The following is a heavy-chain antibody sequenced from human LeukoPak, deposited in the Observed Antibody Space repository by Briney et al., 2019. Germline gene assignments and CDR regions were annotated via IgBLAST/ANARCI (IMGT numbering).Heavy chain of an antibody. CDR3: ARARGDPIEYYFDY. CDR1: GFTVSSNY. V-gene: IGHV3-66*01. Sequence: GGSLRLSCAASGFTVSSNYMSWVRQAPGKGLEWVSVIYSGGSTYYADSVKGRFTISRDNSKNTLYLQMNSLGAEDTAVYYCARARGDPIEYYFDYWGQGTLVTVSS. CDR2: IYSGGST. J-gene: IGHJ4*02. D-gene: IGHD2-21*02.